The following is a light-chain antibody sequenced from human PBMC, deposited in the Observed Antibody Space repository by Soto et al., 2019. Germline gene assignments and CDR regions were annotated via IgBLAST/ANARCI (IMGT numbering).Light chain of an antibody. CDR3: KQYGSSPKT. V-gene: IGKV3-20*01. CDR2: GAS. CDR1: QSVSSSY. Sequence: EIVLTQSPGTLSLSPGERATLSCRASQSVSSSYLAWYQQKPGQAPRLLIYGASSRATCIPDRFSGSGSGTDVTLTISRLEPEDFAVYDCKQYGSSPKTLDQETKVEIK. J-gene: IGKJ1*01.